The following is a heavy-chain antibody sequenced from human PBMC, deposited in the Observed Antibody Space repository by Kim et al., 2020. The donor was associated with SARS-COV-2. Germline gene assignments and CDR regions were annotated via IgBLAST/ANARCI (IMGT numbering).Heavy chain of an antibody. J-gene: IGHJ3*02. CDR1: GFTFSSYC. V-gene: IGHV3-7*01. Sequence: GGSLRLSCAASGFTFSSYCMSWVRQAPGKGLEWVANIKQDGSEKYYVDSVKGRFTISRDNAKNSLYLQMNSLRAEDTAVYYCARDQRYSSSWCLENSFDIWGQGTMVTVSS. CDR2: IKQDGSEK. D-gene: IGHD6-13*01. CDR3: ARDQRYSSSWCLENSFDI.